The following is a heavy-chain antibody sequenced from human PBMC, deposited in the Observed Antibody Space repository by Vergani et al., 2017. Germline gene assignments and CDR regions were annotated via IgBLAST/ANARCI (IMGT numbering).Heavy chain of an antibody. Sequence: EVQLLESGGGSAQPGESLRLSCVASGFTFTAHGLNWVRQAPGKGLEWVSGISGQNFRTHYADSVKGRFTISRDDSKNTVYLQINSLRTEDTAIYYCAKQYFVSGNYLFDYWGQGTLVTVSS. D-gene: IGHD3-10*01. V-gene: IGHV3-23*01. J-gene: IGHJ4*02. CDR1: GFTFTAHG. CDR3: AKQYFVSGNYLFDY. CDR2: ISGQNFRT.